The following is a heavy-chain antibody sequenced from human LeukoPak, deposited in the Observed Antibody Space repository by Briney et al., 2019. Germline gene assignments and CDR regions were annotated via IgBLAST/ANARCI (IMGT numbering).Heavy chain of an antibody. Sequence: GGSLRLSCAASGFTFSSYSMNWVRQAPGKGLEWVSSISSSSSYIYYADSVKGRFTISRDNSKNTLYLQMNSLRAEDSAVYYCAKKSVRGGATVSPSDYWGQGTLVTVSS. V-gene: IGHV3-21*01. D-gene: IGHD1-26*01. J-gene: IGHJ4*02. CDR1: GFTFSSYS. CDR3: AKKSVRGGATVSPSDY. CDR2: ISSSSSYI.